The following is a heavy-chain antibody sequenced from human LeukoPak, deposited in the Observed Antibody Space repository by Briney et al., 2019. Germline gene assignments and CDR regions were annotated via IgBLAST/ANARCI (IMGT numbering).Heavy chain of an antibody. J-gene: IGHJ4*02. CDR3: AGSQQWLAGALDY. V-gene: IGHV3-53*01. D-gene: IGHD6-19*01. CDR2: IYSGGST. CDR1: GFTVSSNY. Sequence: GGSLRLSCAASGFTVSSNYMSWVRQAPGKGLEWVSVIYSGGSTYYADSVKGRFTISRDNSKNTLYLQMNSLRAEDTAVYYCAGSQQWLAGALDYWGQGTLVTVSS.